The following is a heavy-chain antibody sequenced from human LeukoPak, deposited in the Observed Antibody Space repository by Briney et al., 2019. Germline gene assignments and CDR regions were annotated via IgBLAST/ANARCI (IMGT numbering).Heavy chain of an antibody. D-gene: IGHD3-9*01. CDR2: ISAYNGNT. V-gene: IGHV1-18*01. J-gene: IGHJ4*02. CDR3: ARDRPGGLRYFDWLSY. Sequence: ASVKVSCKASGYTFTSYGISWVRRAPGQGLEWMGWISAYNGNTNYAQKLQGRVTMTTDTSTSTAYMELRSLRSDDTAVYYCARDRPGGLRYFDWLSYWGQGTLVTVSS. CDR1: GYTFTSYG.